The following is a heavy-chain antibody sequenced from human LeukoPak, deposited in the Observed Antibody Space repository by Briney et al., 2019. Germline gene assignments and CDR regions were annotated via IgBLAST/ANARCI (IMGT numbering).Heavy chain of an antibody. CDR2: IRYEGSNK. CDR1: GFTFSSYG. V-gene: IGHV3-30*02. Sequence: PGGSLRLSCAASGFTFSSYGIHWVRQAPGKGLEWVAFIRYEGSNKYYADYVKGRFTIFRDNSKNTLYLQMNSLRSEDTAVYYCARDKSSTVVTRGAFGLLCYWGQGTLVTVSS. J-gene: IGHJ4*02. CDR3: ARDKSSTVVTRGAFGLLCY. D-gene: IGHD4-23*01.